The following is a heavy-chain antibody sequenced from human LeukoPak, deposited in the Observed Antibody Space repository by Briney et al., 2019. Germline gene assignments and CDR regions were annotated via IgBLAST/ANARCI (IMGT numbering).Heavy chain of an antibody. D-gene: IGHD4-23*01. Sequence: PSETLSLTCAVYGGSFSGYYWSWIRQPPGKGLEWIGGINHSGSTNYNPSLKSRVTISVDTSKNQFSLKLSSVTAADTAVYYCARDPNYGGNSNYWGQGTLVTVSS. J-gene: IGHJ4*02. CDR2: INHSGST. CDR3: ARDPNYGGNSNY. CDR1: GGSFSGYY. V-gene: IGHV4-34*01.